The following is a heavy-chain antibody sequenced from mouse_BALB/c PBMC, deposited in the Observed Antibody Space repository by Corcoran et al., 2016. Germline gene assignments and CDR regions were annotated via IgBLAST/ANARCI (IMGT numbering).Heavy chain of an antibody. Sequence: QVQLQQSGAELMKPGASVKISCKATGYTISSYWIEWVKQRPGHGLEWIGEILPGSGSTNYNEKFKGKVTFTADTSSNTAYMQLSSLTSEDSAVYYCAREGWYFDVWGAGTTVTVSS. CDR1: GYTISSYW. CDR3: AREGWYFDV. V-gene: IGHV1-9*01. CDR2: ILPGSGST. J-gene: IGHJ1*01.